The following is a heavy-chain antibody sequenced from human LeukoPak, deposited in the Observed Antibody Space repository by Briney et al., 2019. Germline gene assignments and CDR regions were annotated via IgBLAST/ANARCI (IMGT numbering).Heavy chain of an antibody. CDR2: INPSGGST. CDR3: ARGLAAAGRTIPLDY. Sequence: ASVKVSCKASGYTFTSYYMHWVRQAPGQGLEWMGTINPSGGSTSYAQKFQGRVTMTRDTSTSTVYMELSSLRSEDTAVYYCARGLAAAGRTIPLDYWGQGTLVTVSS. D-gene: IGHD6-13*01. CDR1: GYTFTSYY. V-gene: IGHV1-46*01. J-gene: IGHJ4*02.